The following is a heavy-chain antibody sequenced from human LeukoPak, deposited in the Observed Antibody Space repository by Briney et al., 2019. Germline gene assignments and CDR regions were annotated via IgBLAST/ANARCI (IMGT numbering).Heavy chain of an antibody. CDR2: INQDGTEK. D-gene: IGHD3-10*01. CDR3: ARDIRNYYDSGAYGWFDP. CDR1: GFTFTTYW. J-gene: IGHJ5*02. V-gene: IGHV3-7*03. Sequence: PGGSLRLSCAASGFTFTTYWMSWVRQAPGKGLEWVANINQDGTEKYYVDSVKGRLTISRDSSRSTLYLQMNSLRAEDTATYYCARDIRNYYDSGAYGWFDPWGQGTLVPVSS.